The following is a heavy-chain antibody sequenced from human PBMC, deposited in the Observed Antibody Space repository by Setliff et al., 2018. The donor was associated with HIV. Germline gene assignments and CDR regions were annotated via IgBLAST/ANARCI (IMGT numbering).Heavy chain of an antibody. CDR3: ATSPLGYCSGGSCYQYFDY. CDR2: IYPGDSDT. Sequence: PGESLKISCKGSGYSFTSYWTGWVRQMPGKGLEWMGIIYPGDSDTRYSPSFQGQVTISADKSISTAYLQWSSLKASDTAMYYCATSPLGYCSGGSCYQYFDYWGPGTLVTVSS. V-gene: IGHV5-51*01. J-gene: IGHJ4*02. D-gene: IGHD2-15*01. CDR1: GYSFTSYW.